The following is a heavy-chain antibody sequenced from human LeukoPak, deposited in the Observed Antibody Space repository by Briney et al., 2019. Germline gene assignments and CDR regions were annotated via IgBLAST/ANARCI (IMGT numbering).Heavy chain of an antibody. CDR1: GGSISSSSYY. CDR2: IYYSGST. CDR3: ATRRDGYTFFDY. J-gene: IGHJ4*02. D-gene: IGHD5-24*01. V-gene: IGHV4-39*07. Sequence: SETLSLTCTVSGGSISSSSYYWGWIRQPPGKGLEWIGSIYYSGSTYYNPSLKSRVTISVDTSKSQFSLKLSSVTAADTAVYYCATRRDGYTFFDYXXQGTLVTVSS.